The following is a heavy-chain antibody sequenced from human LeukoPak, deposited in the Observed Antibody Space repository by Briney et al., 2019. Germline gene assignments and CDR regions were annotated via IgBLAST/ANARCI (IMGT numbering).Heavy chain of an antibody. CDR1: GGSISSYY. CDR2: IYYSGST. D-gene: IGHD6-25*01. J-gene: IGHJ4*02. Sequence: SETLSLTCTVSGGSISSYYWSWIRQPPGKGLEWIGYIYYSGSTNYNPSLKSRVTISVDTSKNQFSLKLSSVTAADTAVYYCARGYSSGPFDYWGQGTLVTVSS. V-gene: IGHV4-59*01. CDR3: ARGYSSGPFDY.